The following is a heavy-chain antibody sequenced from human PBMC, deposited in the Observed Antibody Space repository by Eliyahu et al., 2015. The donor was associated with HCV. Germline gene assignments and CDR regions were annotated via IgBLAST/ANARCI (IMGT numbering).Heavy chain of an antibody. V-gene: IGHV1-2*02. CDR2: VNPNSGGT. D-gene: IGHD3-3*01. Sequence: QVQLVQSGAEVKKPGASVKVSCKASGYTFTGYYMHWVRQAPGQGLEGVGWVNPNSGGTNYAQKFQGRVTMTRDTSISTAYMELSRLRSDDTAVYYCARHNYDFWSGYYPTYYYYMDVWGKGTTVTVSS. J-gene: IGHJ6*03. CDR3: ARHNYDFWSGYYPTYYYYMDV. CDR1: GYTFTGYY.